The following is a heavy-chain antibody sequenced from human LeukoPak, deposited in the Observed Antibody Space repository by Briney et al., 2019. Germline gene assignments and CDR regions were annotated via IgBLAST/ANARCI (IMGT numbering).Heavy chain of an antibody. J-gene: IGHJ4*02. D-gene: IGHD1-20*01. CDR3: ATAYNWNDEIDY. CDR2: FDPEDGET. CDR1: GYTLTELS. Sequence: ASVKVSCKVSGYTLTELSMHWVRQAPGKGLEWMGGFDPEDGETIYAQKFQGRVTMTEDTSTDTAYMELSSLRSEDTAVYYCATAYNWNDEIDYWGQGTLVTVSS. V-gene: IGHV1-24*01.